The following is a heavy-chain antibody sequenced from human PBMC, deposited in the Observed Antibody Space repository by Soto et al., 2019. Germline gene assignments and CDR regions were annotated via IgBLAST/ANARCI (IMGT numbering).Heavy chain of an antibody. D-gene: IGHD3-3*01. V-gene: IGHV3-9*01. CDR3: AKGHWSGYANYFDY. Sequence: GGSLRLSCAASGFTFDDYAMHWVRQAPGKGLEWVSGISWNSGSIGYADSVKGRFTISRDNAKNSLYLQMNSLRAEDTALYYCAKGHWSGYANYFDYWGQGTLVTVSS. J-gene: IGHJ4*02. CDR1: GFTFDDYA. CDR2: ISWNSGSI.